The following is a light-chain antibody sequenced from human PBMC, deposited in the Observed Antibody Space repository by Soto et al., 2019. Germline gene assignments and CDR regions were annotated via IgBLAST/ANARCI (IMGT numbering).Light chain of an antibody. CDR3: QQRSN. CDR1: QSVSSY. V-gene: IGKV3-11*01. CDR2: DAS. J-gene: IGKJ1*01. Sequence: EIVLTQSPATLSLPPGERATLSCRASQSVSSYLAWYQQKPGQAPRLLIYDASNRATGIPARFSGSGSGTDFTLTISSLEPEDFAVYYCQQRSNFGQGTKVEIK.